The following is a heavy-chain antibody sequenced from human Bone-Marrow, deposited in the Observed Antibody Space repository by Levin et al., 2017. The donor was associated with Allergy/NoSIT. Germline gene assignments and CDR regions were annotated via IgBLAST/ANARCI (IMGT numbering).Heavy chain of an antibody. CDR2: INCNNGVT. D-gene: IGHD2-2*01. J-gene: IGHJ4*02. CDR1: GYIFTGYY. V-gene: IGHV1-2*02. CDR3: ARVGVVGGVEITLDY. Sequence: ASVKVSCKASGYIFTGYYIHWLRQAPGQGLEWMGWINCNNGVTAYAQKFQDRVTMTRDTSITTSYMELSSLRSDDTALYYCARVGVVGGVEITLDYWGQGSLVTVSS.